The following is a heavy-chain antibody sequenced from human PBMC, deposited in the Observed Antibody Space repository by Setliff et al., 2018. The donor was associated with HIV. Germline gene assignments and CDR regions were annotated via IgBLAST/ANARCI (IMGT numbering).Heavy chain of an antibody. CDR1: EFTFSSYA. CDR2: IWYDGSIE. Sequence: GGSLRLSCAASEFTFSSYAMLWVRQAAGKGLEWVAVIWYDGSIEYYIDSGKGRFTISRDNSKSTPYLQMTSLRAEDTAVYYCARDQVANYYGSVIDYWGQGTLVTGSS. V-gene: IGHV3-33*08. CDR3: ARDQVANYYGSVIDY. D-gene: IGHD3-10*01. J-gene: IGHJ4*02.